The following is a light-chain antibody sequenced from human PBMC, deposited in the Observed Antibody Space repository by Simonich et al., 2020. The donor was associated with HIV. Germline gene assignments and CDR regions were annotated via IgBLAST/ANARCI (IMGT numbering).Light chain of an antibody. V-gene: IGLV3-21*03. CDR2: DAS. J-gene: IGLJ3*02. CDR1: KIGSKS. Sequence: SYVLTPPPSVSVAPGKTARITCGGNKIGSKSVHWYQQKTGQAPVLVVYDASDRPSGIPERFSGSNSGNTATLTISRVEAGDEADYYCQVWDSSSDLNWVFGGGTKLTVL. CDR3: QVWDSSSDLNWV.